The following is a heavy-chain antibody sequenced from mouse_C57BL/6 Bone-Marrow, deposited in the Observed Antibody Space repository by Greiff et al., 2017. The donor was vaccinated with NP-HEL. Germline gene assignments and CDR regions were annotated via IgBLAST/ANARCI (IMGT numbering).Heavy chain of an antibody. CDR1: GFSLTSYG. CDR2: IWSGGST. CDR3: ARNPYDYDGGFAY. V-gene: IGHV2-2*01. Sequence: QVQLQQSGPGLVQPSQSLSITCTVSGFSLTSYGVHWVRQSPGKGLEWLGVIWSGGSTDYNAAFTSRLSISKDNSKSQVFFKMNSLQADDTAIYYCARNPYDYDGGFAYWGQGTLVTVSA. J-gene: IGHJ3*01. D-gene: IGHD2-4*01.